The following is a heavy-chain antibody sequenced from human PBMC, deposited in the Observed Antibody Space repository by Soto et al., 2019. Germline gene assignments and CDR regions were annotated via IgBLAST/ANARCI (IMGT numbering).Heavy chain of an antibody. V-gene: IGHV4-59*01. D-gene: IGHD3-3*01. CDR2: VYYTGST. CDR1: GGSIRSYY. Sequence: QVQLQESGPGLVKPSETLSLTCTVSGGSIRSYYWNWIRQPPGKGLEWIGYVYYTGSTNYNPSLKSRVTISVDTSKNQFSLRLSSVTAADTAVYYCARGGFFEWLPYWYFDLWGRGTLLTVSS. CDR3: ARGGFFEWLPYWYFDL. J-gene: IGHJ2*01.